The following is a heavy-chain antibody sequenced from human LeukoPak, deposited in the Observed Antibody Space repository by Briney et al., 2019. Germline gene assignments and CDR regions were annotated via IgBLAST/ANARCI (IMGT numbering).Heavy chain of an antibody. J-gene: IGHJ4*02. Sequence: GGSLRLSCAGSGFTFSSFSMNWVRQAPGKGLEWVSSISPGSDYIYYADSVKGRFTISRDNAKNSLFLQMNNLRAEDTAVYYCARGSYGDYDYWGQGTLVTVSS. CDR1: GFTFSSFS. D-gene: IGHD4-17*01. CDR2: ISPGSDYI. CDR3: ARGSYGDYDY. V-gene: IGHV3-21*01.